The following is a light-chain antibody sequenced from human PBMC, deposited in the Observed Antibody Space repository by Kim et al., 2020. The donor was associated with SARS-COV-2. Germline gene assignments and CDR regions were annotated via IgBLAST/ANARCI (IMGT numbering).Light chain of an antibody. Sequence: LSPGEKATLSSRAGQSISTFLAWYQQRLGQAPRLLIYDASNRAAGVPARFSASGSGTDFTLTISSLEPDDFATYYCQQRYSWPRTFGQGTKVDIK. CDR3: QQRYSWPRT. V-gene: IGKV3-11*01. J-gene: IGKJ1*01. CDR2: DAS. CDR1: QSISTF.